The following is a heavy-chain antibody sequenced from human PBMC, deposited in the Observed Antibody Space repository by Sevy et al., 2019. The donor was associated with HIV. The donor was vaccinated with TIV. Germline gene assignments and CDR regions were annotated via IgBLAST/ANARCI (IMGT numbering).Heavy chain of an antibody. CDR3: ARGYRGYYFDY. V-gene: IGHV3-7*01. CDR2: IKQDGSEK. CDR1: GFTFSSYW. D-gene: IGHD5-12*01. J-gene: IGHJ4*02. Sequence: GGSLRLSCAASGFTFSSYWMSWVRQAPGKGLEWVANIKQDGSEKYYVDSVKGRFTISREKAKNSLYLQMNSLRAEDTAVYYCARGYRGYYFDYWGQGTLVTVSS.